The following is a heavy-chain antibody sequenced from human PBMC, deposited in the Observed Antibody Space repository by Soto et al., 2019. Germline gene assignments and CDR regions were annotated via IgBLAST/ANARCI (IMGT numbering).Heavy chain of an antibody. CDR2: VYYSGAT. CDR3: ARGNDWKSSTFDI. Sequence: QVQLQESGPGLVKPSETLSLTCTVAGGSLNDHYWQWFRQSPGRGLQWIGYVYYSGATSYNPSLTSRVTMTVDTSKNQFSLKLRSVTAADTAVYFCARGNDWKSSTFDIWGQGTMVSVSS. V-gene: IGHV4-59*11. J-gene: IGHJ3*02. D-gene: IGHD2-21*01. CDR1: GGSLNDHY.